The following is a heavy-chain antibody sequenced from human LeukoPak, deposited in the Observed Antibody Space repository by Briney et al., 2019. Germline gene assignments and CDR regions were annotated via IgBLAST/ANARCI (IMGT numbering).Heavy chain of an antibody. V-gene: IGHV3-23*01. CDR2: ISGSGGST. Sequence: PGGSLRLSCAASGFTFSSDAMSWVRQAPGKGLEWVSAISGSGGSTYYADSVKGRFTISRDNSKNTLYLQMNSLRAEDTAVYYCAKHYDILTGYSDYWGQGTLVTVSS. CDR3: AKHYDILTGYSDY. D-gene: IGHD3-9*01. J-gene: IGHJ4*02. CDR1: GFTFSSDA.